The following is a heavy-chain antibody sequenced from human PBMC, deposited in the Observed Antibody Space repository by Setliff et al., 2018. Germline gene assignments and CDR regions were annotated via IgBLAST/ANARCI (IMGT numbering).Heavy chain of an antibody. CDR1: GGSFSNYY. CDR3: RVLLTMIGVDS. J-gene: IGHJ5*01. CDR2: INDSGTT. Sequence: PSETLSLTCTVYGGSFSNYYWGWIRQSPGKGLEWIGEINDSGTTNYSPSLKSRVTISLDASTNQFSLKLRSVSAADTAVYYCRVLLTMIGVDSWAQGTLVTFSS. D-gene: IGHD3-22*01. V-gene: IGHV4-34*01.